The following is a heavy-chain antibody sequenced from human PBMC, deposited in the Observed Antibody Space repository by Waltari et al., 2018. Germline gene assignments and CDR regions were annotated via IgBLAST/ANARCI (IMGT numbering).Heavy chain of an antibody. CDR2: IMRICGRG. CDR3: ARVTMVQGVIMGYDYYYGMDV. Sequence: QVQLVQSGAEVKKPGSSVKVSCKASGGTFSSYAIRWVRQAPGQGLEWMGGIMRICGRGDYAEKCQGRVTMTTDEATSTGYMELSSLGSEDRGVEYWARVTMVQGVIMGYDYYYGMDVWGQGTTVTVSS. V-gene: IGHV1-69*05. D-gene: IGHD3-10*01. J-gene: IGHJ6*02. CDR1: GGTFSSYA.